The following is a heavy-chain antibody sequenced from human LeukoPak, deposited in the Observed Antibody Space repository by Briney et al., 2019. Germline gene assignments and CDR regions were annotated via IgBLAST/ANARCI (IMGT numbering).Heavy chain of an antibody. D-gene: IGHD3-22*01. Sequence: ASVKVSCKASGYTFTSYGISWVRQAPGQGLEWMGWTSAYNGNTNYAQKLQGRVTITADTSTTTAYMELSSLRPDDTAVYYCARDYYYDSSGYSPFDFWGQGTLVTVSS. V-gene: IGHV1-18*01. CDR3: ARDYYYDSSGYSPFDF. J-gene: IGHJ4*02. CDR1: GYTFTSYG. CDR2: TSAYNGNT.